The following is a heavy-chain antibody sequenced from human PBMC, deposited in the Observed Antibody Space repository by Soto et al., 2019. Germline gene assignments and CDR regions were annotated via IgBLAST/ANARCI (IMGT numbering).Heavy chain of an antibody. Sequence: PSETLSLTWTVSGDSTTSGDYYWNWIRQHPGKGLEWIGYIHYSGSNYHNPSLKSRVTISVDTSKNQISLKLSSVTAADTAIYYCAREPYHYDSSGYYDYWGQGTLVTVS. CDR2: IHYSGSN. D-gene: IGHD3-22*01. V-gene: IGHV4-31*02. J-gene: IGHJ4*02. CDR3: AREPYHYDSSGYYDY. CDR1: GDSTTSGDYY.